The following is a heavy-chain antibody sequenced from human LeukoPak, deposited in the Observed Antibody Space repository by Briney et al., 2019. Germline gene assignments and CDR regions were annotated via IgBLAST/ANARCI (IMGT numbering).Heavy chain of an antibody. CDR2: ISGSGGST. D-gene: IGHD6-19*01. CDR3: AREKWLATTSPIYFDY. V-gene: IGHV3-23*01. J-gene: IGHJ4*02. Sequence: GRSLRLSCAASGFTFDDYAMHWVRQAPGKGLEWVSAISGSGGSTYYADSVKGRFTISRDNSKNTLYLQMNSLRAEDTAVYYCAREKWLATTSPIYFDYWGQGTLVTVSS. CDR1: GFTFDDYA.